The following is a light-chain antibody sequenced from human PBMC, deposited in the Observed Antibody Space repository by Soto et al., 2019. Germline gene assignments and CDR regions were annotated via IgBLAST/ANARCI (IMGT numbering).Light chain of an antibody. CDR3: SSYAGSSTLYV. V-gene: IGLV2-14*01. J-gene: IGLJ1*01. CDR2: DVS. CDR1: SSDVGGYNY. Sequence: QYVLTQPASVSGSPGQSITISCTGTSSDVGGYNYVSWYQQHPGKAPKLIIYDVSVRPSGVSNRFSGSKSGNTASLTISGLQAEDEADYYCSSYAGSSTLYVFGIGTKVTVL.